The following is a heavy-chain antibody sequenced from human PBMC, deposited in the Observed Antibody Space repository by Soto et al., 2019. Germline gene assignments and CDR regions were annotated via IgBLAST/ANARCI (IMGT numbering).Heavy chain of an antibody. D-gene: IGHD6-19*01. Sequence: QVQLQESGPGLVKPSETLSLTCTVSGGSISSYYWSWIRQPPGKGLEWIGYIYYSGSTNYNPSLKGRVTISVDTSKNQFSLKLSSVTAADTAVYYCARDRWAVAGFDYWGQGTLVTVSS. CDR1: GGSISSYY. CDR2: IYYSGST. CDR3: ARDRWAVAGFDY. V-gene: IGHV4-59*01. J-gene: IGHJ4*02.